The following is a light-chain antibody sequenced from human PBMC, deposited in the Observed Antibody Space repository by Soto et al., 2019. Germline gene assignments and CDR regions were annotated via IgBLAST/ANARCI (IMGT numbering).Light chain of an antibody. J-gene: IGLJ1*01. CDR3: SSFTGSTTLSYV. Sequence: QSALTQPASVSGSPGQSITISCTGTSNDVGCYNYVSWYQQHPGKAPKLMIFDVTNRPSGVSDRFSASKSGNTASLTISGLQPEDEADYYCSSFTGSTTLSYVFGTGTKLTVL. CDR1: SNDVGCYNY. CDR2: DVT. V-gene: IGLV2-14*01.